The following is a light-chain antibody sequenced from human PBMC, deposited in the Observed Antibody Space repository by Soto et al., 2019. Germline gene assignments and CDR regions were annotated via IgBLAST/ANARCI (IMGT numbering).Light chain of an antibody. Sequence: EIVMTQSPATLSVSPGERGTLSCRASQSISSNLAWYQQKPGQAPSLLMYGTSTRATGIPARFSGSGSGTEFTLTISSLQSEDFAVYYCQQYNNWSSITFGQGTRLEIK. J-gene: IGKJ5*01. V-gene: IGKV3-15*01. CDR1: QSISSN. CDR3: QQYNNWSSIT. CDR2: GTS.